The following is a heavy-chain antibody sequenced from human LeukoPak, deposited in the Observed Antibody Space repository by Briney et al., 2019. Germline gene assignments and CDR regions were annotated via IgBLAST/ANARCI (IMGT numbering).Heavy chain of an antibody. Sequence: GGSLRLSCAASGFTFSSYNMNWVRQAPGKGLEWVSSISSGSSYIYYADSLKGRFTISRDNAKNSLYLQMNSLRAEDTAVYYCARGSSWSIYYFDYWGQGTLVTVSS. D-gene: IGHD6-13*01. J-gene: IGHJ4*02. CDR1: GFTFSSYN. V-gene: IGHV3-21*01. CDR2: ISSGSSYI. CDR3: ARGSSWSIYYFDY.